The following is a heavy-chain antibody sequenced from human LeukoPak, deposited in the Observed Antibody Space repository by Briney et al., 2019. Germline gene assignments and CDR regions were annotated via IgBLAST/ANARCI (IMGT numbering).Heavy chain of an antibody. CDR2: ISSSSSYI. D-gene: IGHD5-18*01. Sequence: GSLRLSCAASGFIFSSYSMNWVRQAPGKGLGWVSSISSSSSYIYYADSVKGRFTISRDNAKNSLYLQMNSLRAEDTAVYYCAREDKAAPRRFDYWGQGTLVTVSS. V-gene: IGHV3-21*01. J-gene: IGHJ4*02. CDR1: GFIFSSYS. CDR3: AREDKAAPRRFDY.